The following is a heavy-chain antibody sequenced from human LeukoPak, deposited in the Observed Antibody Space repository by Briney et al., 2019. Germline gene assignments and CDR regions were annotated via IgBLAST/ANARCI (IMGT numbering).Heavy chain of an antibody. CDR1: VFTFSSYG. CDR3: AKDKKCAVAGRGFDY. D-gene: IGHD6-19*01. J-gene: IGHJ4*02. CDR2: IRYDGSNK. Sequence: GGSLRLSCAASVFTFSSYGMHWVRQAPGKGLEWVAFIRYDGSNKYYADSVKGRFTISRDNSKNTLYLQMNSLRAEDTAVYYCAKDKKCAVAGRGFDYWGQGTLVTVSS. V-gene: IGHV3-30*02.